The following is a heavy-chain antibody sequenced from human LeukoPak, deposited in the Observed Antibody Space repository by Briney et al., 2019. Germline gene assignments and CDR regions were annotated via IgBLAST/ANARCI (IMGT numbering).Heavy chain of an antibody. Sequence: PGSSLRLSCAASGFTFSSYAMHWVRQAPGKGLEWVAVISYDGSNKYYADSVKGRFTISRDNSKNTLYLQMNSLRAEDTAVYYCARAITMVRDGVDYWGQGTLVTVSS. CDR1: GFTFSSYA. D-gene: IGHD3-10*01. V-gene: IGHV3-30*04. J-gene: IGHJ4*02. CDR2: ISYDGSNK. CDR3: ARAITMVRDGVDY.